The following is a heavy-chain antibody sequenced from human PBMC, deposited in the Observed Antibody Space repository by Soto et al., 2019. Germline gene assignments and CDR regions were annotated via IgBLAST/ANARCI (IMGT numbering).Heavy chain of an antibody. CDR3: AGEATIFGVVIGADY. CDR2: ISAYNGNT. D-gene: IGHD3-3*01. Sequence: ASVKVSCKASGYTFTSYGISWVRQAPGQGLEWMGWISAYNGNTNYAQKLQGRVTMTTDTSTSTAYMELRSLRSDDTDVYYCAGEATIFGVVIGADYWGQGTLVTVSS. V-gene: IGHV1-18*01. CDR1: GYTFTSYG. J-gene: IGHJ4*02.